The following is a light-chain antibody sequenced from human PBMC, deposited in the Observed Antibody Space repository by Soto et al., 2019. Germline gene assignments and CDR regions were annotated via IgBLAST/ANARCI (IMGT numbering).Light chain of an antibody. V-gene: IGLV2-8*01. CDR1: SSDVGGYNF. Sequence: QSALTQPPSASGSPGQSVTISCTGTSSDVGGYNFVSWYQQHPGKAPKLMIYEVSERPSGVPDRFSGSKSGNTASLTVSGLQAEDEADYYFSSYAGSNIVVFGVGTKLTVL. CDR3: SSYAGSNIVV. CDR2: EVS. J-gene: IGLJ2*01.